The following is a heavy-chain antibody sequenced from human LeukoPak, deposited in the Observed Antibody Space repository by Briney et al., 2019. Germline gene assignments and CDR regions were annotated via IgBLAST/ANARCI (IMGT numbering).Heavy chain of an antibody. Sequence: GGSLRLSCAASGVTVGNNYMSWVRQPPGKGLEWISVIYSDGSTYYADSVKGRFTISRDNSLNTVYLQMNSLRAEDTAVYFCAKRGVVIRGILVIGYHTEAYHYDHWGQGTLVTVSS. V-gene: IGHV3-53*01. CDR1: GVTVGNNY. CDR3: AKRGVVIRGILVIGYHTEAYHYDH. D-gene: IGHD3-10*01. CDR2: IYSDGST. J-gene: IGHJ4*02.